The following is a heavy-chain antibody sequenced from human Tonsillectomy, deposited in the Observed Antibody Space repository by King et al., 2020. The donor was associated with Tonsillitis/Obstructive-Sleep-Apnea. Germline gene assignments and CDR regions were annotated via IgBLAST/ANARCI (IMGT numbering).Heavy chain of an antibody. D-gene: IGHD3-3*01. CDR3: AKAGFLEWLLDY. V-gene: IGHV1-69*13. CDR2: IIPIFGKT. CDR1: GGTFSSHT. J-gene: IGHJ4*02. Sequence: QLVQSGAEVKKPGSSVKLSCKASGGTFSSHTTSWVRQAPGQGLEWMGGIIPIFGKTNYAQKFQGRVTITADESTSTAYMELSSLRSEDTALYYCAKAGFLEWLLDYWGQGTLVTVSS.